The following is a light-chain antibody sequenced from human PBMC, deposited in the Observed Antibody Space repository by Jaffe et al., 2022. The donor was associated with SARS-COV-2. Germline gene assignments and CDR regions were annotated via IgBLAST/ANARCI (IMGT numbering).Light chain of an antibody. CDR3: NSRDISGDHVV. CDR1: SLRSYY. V-gene: IGLV3-19*01. CDR2: GKN. J-gene: IGLJ2*01. Sequence: SSELTQDPAVSVALGQTVRITCQGDSLRSYYASWYQQKPGQAPVLVIYGKNNRPSGIPDRFSASSSGNTASLTITGAQAEDEADYYCNSRDISGDHVVFGGGTKLTVL.